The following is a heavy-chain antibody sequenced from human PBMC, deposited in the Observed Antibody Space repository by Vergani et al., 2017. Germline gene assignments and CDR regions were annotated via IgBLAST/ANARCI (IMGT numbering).Heavy chain of an antibody. CDR3: AKNTSDYGDFGYIDY. D-gene: IGHD4-17*01. Sequence: VQLVESGGGLVQPGGSLRLSCAASGFTFSDYGMHWVRQAPGKGLEWVTFIRYDESNKYYADSVKGRFTISRDNSISALYLQMNSLRAEDTAVYYCAKNTSDYGDFGYIDYWRQGTLVTVSS. V-gene: IGHV3-30*02. CDR1: GFTFSDYG. CDR2: IRYDESNK. J-gene: IGHJ4*02.